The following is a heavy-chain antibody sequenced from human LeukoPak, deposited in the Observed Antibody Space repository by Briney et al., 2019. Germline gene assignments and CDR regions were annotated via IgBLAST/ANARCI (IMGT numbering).Heavy chain of an antibody. CDR1: GYTFTGYY. Sequence: ASVKVSCKASGYTFTGYYMHWVRQAPGQGLEWMGWINPNSGATNYAQKFQGRVTMTRDTSISTAYMELSGLRSDDTAVYYCARDTKDTAMVMSGYWGQGTLVTVSS. CDR3: ARDTKDTAMVMSGY. V-gene: IGHV1-2*02. J-gene: IGHJ4*02. CDR2: INPNSGAT. D-gene: IGHD5-18*01.